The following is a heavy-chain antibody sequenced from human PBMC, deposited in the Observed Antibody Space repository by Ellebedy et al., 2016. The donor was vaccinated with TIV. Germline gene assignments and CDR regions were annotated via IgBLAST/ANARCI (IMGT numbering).Heavy chain of an antibody. CDR1: GFTFSDYY. Sequence: PGGSLRLSCAASGFTFSDYYMSWIRQAPGKGLEWVSYLCSRGNTIYYADSVKGRFTISRDNAKNSLYLEMNSLRGEDTAVYYCAIDSSPFDWSRADHWGQGTLVTVSS. V-gene: IGHV3-11*04. CDR2: LCSRGNTI. CDR3: AIDSSPFDWSRADH. D-gene: IGHD3-9*01. J-gene: IGHJ4*02.